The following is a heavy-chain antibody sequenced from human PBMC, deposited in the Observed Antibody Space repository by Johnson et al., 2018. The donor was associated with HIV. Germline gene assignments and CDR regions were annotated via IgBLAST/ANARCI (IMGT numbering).Heavy chain of an antibody. Sequence: EVQLLESGGGVVQPGRSLRLSCAASGFTVDTNYISWVRQAPGKGLEWVSGINWNGDSTGYAASVKGRFTISRDNARNSLYLQMNSLRAEDTAVYYCVRPHAFDIWGQGTMVSVSS. CDR2: INWNGDST. J-gene: IGHJ3*02. CDR3: VRPHAFDI. V-gene: IGHV3-20*04. CDR1: GFTVDTNY.